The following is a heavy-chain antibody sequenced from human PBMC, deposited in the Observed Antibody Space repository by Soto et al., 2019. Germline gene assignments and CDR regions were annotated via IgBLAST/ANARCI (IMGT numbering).Heavy chain of an antibody. CDR1: GFTFSSYE. J-gene: IGHJ6*02. CDR2: ISSSGSTI. D-gene: IGHD4-4*01. CDR3: ARDDYSSPDYYYYGMDV. Sequence: GESLKISCAASGFTFSSYEMNWVRQAPGKGLEWVSYISSSGSTIYYADSVKGRFTISRDNAKNSLYLQMNSLRAEDTAVYYCARDDYSSPDYYYYGMDVWGQGTTVTVSS. V-gene: IGHV3-48*03.